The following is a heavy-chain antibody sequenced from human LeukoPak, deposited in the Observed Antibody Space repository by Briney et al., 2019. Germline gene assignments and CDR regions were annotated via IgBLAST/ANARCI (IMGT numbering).Heavy chain of an antibody. Sequence: GGSLRLSCAASGFTFSGYAMSWVRQAPGKGLEWVSTFSGSGGSAYYADSVKGRFTVSRDNSRNTLYLQMNSLRAEDTAVYYCARDEGYFQHWGQGTLVTVSS. CDR2: FSGSGGSA. J-gene: IGHJ1*01. V-gene: IGHV3-23*01. CDR3: ARDEGYFQH. CDR1: GFTFSGYA.